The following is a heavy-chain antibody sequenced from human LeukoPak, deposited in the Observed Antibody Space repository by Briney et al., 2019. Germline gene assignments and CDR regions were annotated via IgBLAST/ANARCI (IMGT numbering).Heavy chain of an antibody. V-gene: IGHV3-48*03. CDR3: ARDQDCSGGSCAGDY. D-gene: IGHD2-15*01. CDR2: ISSSGSTI. Sequence: GGSLRLSCAASGFTFSSYEMNWVRQAPGKGLEWVSYISSSGSTIYYADSVKGRFTISRDNAKNSLYLQMNSLRAEDTAVYYCARDQDCSGGSCAGDYWGQGTLVTVSS. CDR1: GFTFSSYE. J-gene: IGHJ4*02.